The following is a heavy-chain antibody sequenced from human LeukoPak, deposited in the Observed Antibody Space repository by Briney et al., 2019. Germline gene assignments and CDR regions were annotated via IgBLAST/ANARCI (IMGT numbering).Heavy chain of an antibody. CDR2: INHSGST. V-gene: IGHV4-34*01. CDR3: ARAGTGYSYGP. J-gene: IGHJ5*02. Sequence: SETLSLTCAVYGGSFSGYYWSWIRQPPVKGLEWIGEINHSGSTNYNPSLKSRVTISVDTSKNQFSLKLSSVTAADTAVYYCARAGTGYSYGPWGQGTLVTVSS. D-gene: IGHD5-18*01. CDR1: GGSFSGYY.